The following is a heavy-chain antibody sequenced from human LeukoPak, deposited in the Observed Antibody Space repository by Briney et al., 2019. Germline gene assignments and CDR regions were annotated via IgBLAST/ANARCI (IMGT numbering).Heavy chain of an antibody. CDR2: ISSSSSTI. CDR1: GFTFSSYA. V-gene: IGHV3-48*01. D-gene: IGHD1-26*01. Sequence: GGSLRLSCAASGFTFSSYAMNWVRQAPGKGLEWVSYISSSSSTIYYADSVKGRFTISRDNAKNSLYLQMNSLRAEDTAVYYCARTLVGATRPYYFDYWGQGTLVTVSS. J-gene: IGHJ4*02. CDR3: ARTLVGATRPYYFDY.